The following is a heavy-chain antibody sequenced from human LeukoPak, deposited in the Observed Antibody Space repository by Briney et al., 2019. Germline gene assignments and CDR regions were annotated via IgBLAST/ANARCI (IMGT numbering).Heavy chain of an antibody. J-gene: IGHJ3*02. CDR2: IYTSGST. CDR3: ARGPSYYDFWSGFDAFDI. Sequence: SETLSLTCTVSGGSISSYYWSWIRQPAGKGLEWIGRIYTSGSTNYNPSLKSRVTMSVDTSKNQFSLKLSSVTAADTAVYYCARGPSYYDFWSGFDAFDIWGQGTMVTVSS. CDR1: GGSISSYY. V-gene: IGHV4-4*07. D-gene: IGHD3-3*01.